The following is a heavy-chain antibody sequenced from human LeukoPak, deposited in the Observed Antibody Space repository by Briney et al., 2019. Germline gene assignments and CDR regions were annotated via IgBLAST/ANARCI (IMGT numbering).Heavy chain of an antibody. D-gene: IGHD3-16*02. J-gene: IGHJ6*02. Sequence: SVALSLTCMLSRGSIRSYFWSWMRPPAATGLEWIGRIYISGSTNYKPPLKSRVTMSVDTSKNQFSLKLSSVTAADTAVYYCARLSIEASYYYYGMDVWGQGTTVTVSS. CDR1: RGSIRSYF. CDR2: IYISGST. CDR3: ARLSIEASYYYYGMDV. V-gene: IGHV4-4*07.